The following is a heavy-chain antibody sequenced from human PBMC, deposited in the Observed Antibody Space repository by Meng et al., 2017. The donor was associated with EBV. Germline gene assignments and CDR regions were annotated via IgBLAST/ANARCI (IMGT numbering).Heavy chain of an antibody. CDR1: GGSFSGYF. D-gene: IGHD6-13*01. CDR3: ARGVNLGSWFDY. Sequence: VQLQPWGAGMLKPSQTLSLTCAVYGGSFSGYFWSWIRQPLRKGLEWIGEINHSGSTNCNRSVKSRVTISVDTSKNQFSLKLSSVTAADTAVYYCARGVNLGSWFDYWGQGALVTVSS. J-gene: IGHJ4*02. V-gene: IGHV4-34*01. CDR2: INHSGST.